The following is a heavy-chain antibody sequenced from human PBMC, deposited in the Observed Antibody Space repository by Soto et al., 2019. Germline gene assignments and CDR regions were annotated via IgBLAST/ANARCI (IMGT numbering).Heavy chain of an antibody. J-gene: IGHJ6*02. CDR1: RFTFSNYA. V-gene: IGHV3-23*01. D-gene: IGHD3-3*01. CDR3: ASAHDYDFWSGFLFYGMDV. CDR2: ISSTGGST. Sequence: EVQLLESGGGLVQPGGSLRLSCAASRFTFSNYAMSWVRQAPGKGLEWVSGISSTGGSTSYADSATGRSTISRDHSTNTLDLQMSSLRAQDTAIYYCASAHDYDFWSGFLFYGMDVWGQGTTVTVSS.